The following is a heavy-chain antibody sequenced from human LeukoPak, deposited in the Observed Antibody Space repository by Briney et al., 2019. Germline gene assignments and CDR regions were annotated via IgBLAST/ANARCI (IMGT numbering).Heavy chain of an antibody. J-gene: IGHJ4*02. Sequence: PGGSLRLSCAASGFTVSSNYMSWVRQAPGKGLEWVSAISGSGGSTYYADSVKGRFTISRDNSKNTLYLQMNSLRAEDTAVYYCAKVGPYYYGSGTSYYFDYWGQGTLVTVSS. D-gene: IGHD3-10*01. CDR1: GFTVSSNY. CDR3: AKVGPYYYGSGTSYYFDY. CDR2: ISGSGGST. V-gene: IGHV3-23*01.